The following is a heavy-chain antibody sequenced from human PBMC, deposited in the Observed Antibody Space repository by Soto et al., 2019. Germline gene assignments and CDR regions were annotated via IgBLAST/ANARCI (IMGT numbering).Heavy chain of an antibody. CDR2: IWYDGSNK. D-gene: IGHD5-12*01. J-gene: IGHJ2*01. CDR3: ARAETARGYDLTGYFDL. CDR1: GFTFSSYG. Sequence: QVQLVESGGGVVQPGRSLRLSCAASGFTFSSYGMHWVRQAPGKGLEWVAVIWYDGSNKYYADSVKGRFTISRDNSKNTLYLQMNSLRAEDPAVYYCARAETARGYDLTGYFDLWGPGTLVTASS. V-gene: IGHV3-33*01.